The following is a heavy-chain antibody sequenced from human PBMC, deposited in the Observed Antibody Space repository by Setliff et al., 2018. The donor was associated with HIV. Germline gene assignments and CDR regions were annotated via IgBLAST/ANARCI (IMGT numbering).Heavy chain of an antibody. CDR3: HSGYDTEEQSYFDY. J-gene: IGHJ4*02. Sequence: PGGSLRLSCTASGFIFSSHHMNWVRQAPGKGLEWISYVSSTNEITYADSVKGRFTISRDNAMKSLYLQMNNLRAEDTALYYCHSGYDTEEQSYFDYWGQGTLVTVSS. D-gene: IGHD5-12*01. V-gene: IGHV3-48*01. CDR1: GFIFSSHH. CDR2: VSSTNEIT.